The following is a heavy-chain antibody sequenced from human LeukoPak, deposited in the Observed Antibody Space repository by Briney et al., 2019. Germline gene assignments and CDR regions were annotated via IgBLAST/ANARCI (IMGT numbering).Heavy chain of an antibody. Sequence: ASVKVSCKASGYTFTGYYMHWLRQAPGQGLEWMGWINPNNGGTNYAQKFQGRVTMTRDTSISTAYMELSRLRSDDTAVYYCARAPGGIAVAGQTTYYYYGMDVWGQGTTVTVSS. D-gene: IGHD6-19*01. CDR2: INPNNGGT. CDR3: ARAPGGIAVAGQTTYYYYGMDV. V-gene: IGHV1-2*02. CDR1: GYTFTGYY. J-gene: IGHJ6*02.